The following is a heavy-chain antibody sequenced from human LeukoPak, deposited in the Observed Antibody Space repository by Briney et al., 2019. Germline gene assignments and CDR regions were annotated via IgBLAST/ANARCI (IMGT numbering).Heavy chain of an antibody. D-gene: IGHD3-9*01. CDR1: GGSISSGGYS. CDR2: IYHSGST. J-gene: IGHJ5*02. V-gene: IGHV4-30-2*01. Sequence: PSQTLSLTCAVSGGSISSGGYSWSWIRQPPGKGLEWIGYIYHSGSTYYNPSLESRVTISVDRSKNQFSLKLSSVTAADTAVYYCARGGTDYDTLTGLGGWFDPWGQGTLVTVSS. CDR3: ARGGTDYDTLTGLGGWFDP.